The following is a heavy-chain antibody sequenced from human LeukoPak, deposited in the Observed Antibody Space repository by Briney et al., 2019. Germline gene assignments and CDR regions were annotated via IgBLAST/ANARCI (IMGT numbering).Heavy chain of an antibody. CDR1: GGSISSYY. J-gene: IGHJ4*02. V-gene: IGHV4-59*05. Sequence: SETLSLTCTVSGGSISSYYWSWIRQPPGKGLEWIGSIYYSGSTYYNPSLKSRVTISVDTSKNQFSLKLSSVTAADTAVYYCAWQGVDTGGYWGQGTLVTVSS. CDR2: IYYSGST. CDR3: AWQGVDTGGY. D-gene: IGHD5-18*01.